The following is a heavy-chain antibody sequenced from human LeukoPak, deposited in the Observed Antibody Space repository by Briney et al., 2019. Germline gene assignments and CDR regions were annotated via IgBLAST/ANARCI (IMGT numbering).Heavy chain of an antibody. D-gene: IGHD3-22*01. J-gene: IGHJ4*02. CDR1: GGSISSYY. CDR2: IYYSGST. Sequence: PSETLSLTCTVSGGSISSYYCSCIRQPPGKGLEWIGYIYYSGSTNYNPSLKSRVTISVDTCKNQFSLKLSSVTDADTVVYDCARLYSRGYSTFDYWGQGTLVTVSS. CDR3: ARLYSRGYSTFDY. V-gene: IGHV4-59*01.